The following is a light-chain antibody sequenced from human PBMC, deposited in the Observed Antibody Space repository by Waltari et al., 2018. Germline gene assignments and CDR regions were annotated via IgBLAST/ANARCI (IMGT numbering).Light chain of an antibody. CDR1: SSDIGGYDY. Sequence: QSALTQPASVSGSPGQSITISCTGTSSDIGGYDYVSWYQQHPGKAPKLLIYEVTNRPSGVSNRVSGSKSGNTASLAISGLQPEDEADYYCSSYTRRNTPSSVFGTGTQVTVL. CDR3: SSYTRRNTPSSV. V-gene: IGLV2-14*01. CDR2: EVT. J-gene: IGLJ1*01.